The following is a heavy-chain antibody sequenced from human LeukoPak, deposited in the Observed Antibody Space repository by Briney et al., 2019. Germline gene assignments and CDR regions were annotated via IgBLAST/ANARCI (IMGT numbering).Heavy chain of an antibody. V-gene: IGHV3-20*04. CDR1: GFTFDDYG. CDR2: INWSGGST. CDR3: ARDQYYYDSSGYYREYFQH. Sequence: RPGGSLRLSCAASGFTFDDYGMSWVRQAPGKGLEWVSGINWSGGSTGYADSVKGRFTISRDNAKNSLYLQMNSLRAEDTALYYCARDQYYYDSSGYYREYFQHWGQGTLVTVSS. D-gene: IGHD3-22*01. J-gene: IGHJ1*01.